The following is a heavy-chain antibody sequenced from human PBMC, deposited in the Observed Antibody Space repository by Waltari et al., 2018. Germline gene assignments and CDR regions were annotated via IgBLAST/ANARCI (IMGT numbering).Heavy chain of an antibody. J-gene: IGHJ3*02. D-gene: IGHD1-7*01. V-gene: IGHV1-24*01. CDR2: FDPEDGET. CDR3: ATAARGYNWNWGDAFDI. CDR1: GSTLTELS. Sequence: QVQLVQSGAEVKKPGASVKVSCKVSGSTLTELSMHWVRQAPGQGLEWMGGFDPEDGETIYAQKFQGRVTMTEDTSTDTAYMELSSLRSEDTAVYYCATAARGYNWNWGDAFDIWGQGTMVTVSS.